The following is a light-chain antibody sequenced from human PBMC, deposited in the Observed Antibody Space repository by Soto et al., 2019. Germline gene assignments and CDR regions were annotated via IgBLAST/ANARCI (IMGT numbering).Light chain of an antibody. J-gene: IGKJ1*01. CDR2: EAS. Sequence: DIQMTQSPSTLSGSVGDRVTITCRASQTISSWLAWYQQKPGKAPKLLIYEASVLQNGVPSRFSGSGSGTEFTLAISSLQPDDFATYYCQEHNSYIPTFGPGTKVDIK. CDR1: QTISSW. V-gene: IGKV1-5*03. CDR3: QEHNSYIPT.